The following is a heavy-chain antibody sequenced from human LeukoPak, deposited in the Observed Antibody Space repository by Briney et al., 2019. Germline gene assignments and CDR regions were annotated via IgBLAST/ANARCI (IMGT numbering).Heavy chain of an antibody. J-gene: IGHJ4*02. D-gene: IGHD3-16*01. Sequence: PSETLSLTCTVSSASITSNPYYWGWIRQPPGKGLEWIGSIYHSGSTYYNPSLKSRVTISVDTSKNQFSLKLSSVTAADTAVYYCASVPPLIRGDDYWGQGTLVTVSS. CDR2: IYHSGST. CDR1: SASITSNPYY. CDR3: ASVPPLIRGDDY. V-gene: IGHV4-39*07.